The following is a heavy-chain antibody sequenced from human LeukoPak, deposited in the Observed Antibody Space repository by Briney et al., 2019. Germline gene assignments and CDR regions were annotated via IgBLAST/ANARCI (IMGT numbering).Heavy chain of an antibody. CDR3: ARLVSGLRPGYSSGWEPDYFDY. J-gene: IGHJ4*02. CDR1: GYSFTSYW. Sequence: GESLKISCKGSGYSFTSYWIGWVRQMPGKGLEWIGIIYPGDSDTRYSPSFQGQVTISADKSISTAYLQWSSLKASDTAMYYCARLVSGLRPGYSSGWEPDYFDYWGQGTLVTVSS. V-gene: IGHV5-51*01. D-gene: IGHD6-19*01. CDR2: IYPGDSDT.